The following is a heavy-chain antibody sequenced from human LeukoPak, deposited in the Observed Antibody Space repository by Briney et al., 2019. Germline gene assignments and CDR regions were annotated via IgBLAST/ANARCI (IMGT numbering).Heavy chain of an antibody. J-gene: IGHJ4*02. Sequence: KGLEWVAVISYDGSNKYYADSVKGRFTISRDNSKNTLYLQMNSLRAEDTAVYYCAKDQVTMVRGAILHWGQGTLVTVSS. D-gene: IGHD3-10*01. CDR3: AKDQVTMVRGAILH. CDR2: ISYDGSNK. V-gene: IGHV3-30*18.